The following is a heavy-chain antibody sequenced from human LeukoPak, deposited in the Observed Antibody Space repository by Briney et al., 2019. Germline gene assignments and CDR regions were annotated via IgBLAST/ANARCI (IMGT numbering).Heavy chain of an antibody. CDR1: GDSSSNNY. D-gene: IGHD6-19*01. V-gene: IGHV4-59*01. CDR3: AQSSGRYLDN. Sequence: SETLSLTCAVSGDSSSNNYWTWIRQSPGKGLEWIGYFYYTGSTNYNPSLQSRVTMSVDTSKNQFSLELSSVTSADTAVYYCAQSSGRYLDNWGQGILVTVSS. J-gene: IGHJ4*02. CDR2: FYYTGST.